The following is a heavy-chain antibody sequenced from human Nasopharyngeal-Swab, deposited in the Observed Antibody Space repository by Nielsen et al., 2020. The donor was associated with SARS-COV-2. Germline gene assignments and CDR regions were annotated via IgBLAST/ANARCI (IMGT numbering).Heavy chain of an antibody. CDR1: GFTFSNYA. Sequence: GGSLRLSCVASGFTFSNYAMSWARQAPGKGLEWVSTISARGTSTFYVDSVKGRFTISRDNSKNTLYLQMNSLRAEDTAVYYCARGPGLRYFDWFSYGMDVWGQGTTVTVSS. CDR3: ARGPGLRYFDWFSYGMDV. D-gene: IGHD3-9*01. J-gene: IGHJ6*02. V-gene: IGHV3-23*01. CDR2: ISARGTST.